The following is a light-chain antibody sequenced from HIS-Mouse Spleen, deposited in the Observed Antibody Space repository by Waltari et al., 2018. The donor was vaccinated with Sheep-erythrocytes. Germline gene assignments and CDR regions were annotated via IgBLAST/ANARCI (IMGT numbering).Light chain of an antibody. J-gene: IGLJ1*01. CDR3: CSYAGSYNHV. V-gene: IGLV2-11*02. CDR2: DVS. CDR1: RSDVGVYNF. Sequence: QSALTQPRSVSGSPGQSVTISCTGTRSDVGVYNFVPWYQHHTGKAPKLMIYDVSKRPSGVPDRFSGSKSGNTASLTISGLQAEDEADYYCCSYAGSYNHVFATGTKVTVL.